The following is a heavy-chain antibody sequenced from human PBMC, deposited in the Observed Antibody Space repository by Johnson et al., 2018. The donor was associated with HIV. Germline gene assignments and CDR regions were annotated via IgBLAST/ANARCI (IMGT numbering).Heavy chain of an antibody. CDR2: IYSGGST. CDR1: GFTVSSNY. V-gene: IGHV3-66*02. J-gene: IGHJ3*02. D-gene: IGHD3-22*01. Sequence: QLVESGGGLVQPGGSLRLSCAASGFTVSSNYMSWVRQAPGKGLEWVSVIYSGGSTYYADSVKGRFTISRDNSKNTLYLQMNSLRAEDTAVYYCARGSYYDSSGDAFDIWGQGTMVTVSS. CDR3: ARGSYYDSSGDAFDI.